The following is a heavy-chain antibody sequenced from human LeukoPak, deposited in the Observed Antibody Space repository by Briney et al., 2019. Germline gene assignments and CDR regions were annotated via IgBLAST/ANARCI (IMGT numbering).Heavy chain of an antibody. CDR2: INPSGGST. Sequence: ASVKVSYKASGYTFTSYYMHWVRQAPGQGLEWMGIINPSGGSTSYAQKFQGRVTMTRDTSTSTVYVELSSLRSEDTAVYYCARGASITMVRLDVWGQGTTVTVSS. CDR1: GYTFTSYY. V-gene: IGHV1-46*01. D-gene: IGHD3-10*01. CDR3: ARGASITMVRLDV. J-gene: IGHJ6*02.